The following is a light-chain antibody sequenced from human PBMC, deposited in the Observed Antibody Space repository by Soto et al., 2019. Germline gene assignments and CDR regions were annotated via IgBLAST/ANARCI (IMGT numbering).Light chain of an antibody. CDR3: SSYRTGGSYV. J-gene: IGLJ1*01. Sequence: QSALTQPPSVSGSPGQSVTISCTGTSSDVGSYNRVSWYQQPPGTAPKLMIYEVSNRPSGVPDRFSGSKSGNTASLTITGLQAEDEADYYCSSYRTGGSYVFGTGTKLTVL. V-gene: IGLV2-18*02. CDR2: EVS. CDR1: SSDVGSYNR.